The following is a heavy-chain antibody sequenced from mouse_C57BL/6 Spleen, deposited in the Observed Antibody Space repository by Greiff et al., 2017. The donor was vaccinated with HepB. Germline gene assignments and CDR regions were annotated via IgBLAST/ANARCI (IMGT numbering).Heavy chain of an antibody. V-gene: IGHV14-3*01. CDR3: AAYYGYDGRYFDY. Sequence: EVQLQESVAELVRPGASVKLSCTASGFNIKNTYMHWVKQRPEQGLEWIGRIDPANGNTKYAQKFQGKATITADTSSNTAYLQLSSLTSEDTAIYYCAAYYGYDGRYFDYWGQGTTLTVSS. D-gene: IGHD2-9*01. J-gene: IGHJ2*01. CDR1: GFNIKNTY. CDR2: IDPANGNT.